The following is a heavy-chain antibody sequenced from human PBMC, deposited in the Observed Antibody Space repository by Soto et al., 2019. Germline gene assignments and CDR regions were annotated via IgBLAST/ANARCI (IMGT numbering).Heavy chain of an antibody. J-gene: IGHJ6*02. CDR1: GYNFTNYW. D-gene: IGHD1-7*01. CDR3: ARRNFGAGTTWGSYGLDV. Sequence: GESLKISCKGSGYNFTNYWIGWVRQMPGKGLEWMGIIYPGDSDTRYSPSFQGQVTISADKSISTAYLQWSSLKASDTAMYFCARRNFGAGTTWGSYGLDVWGQRTTVTVSS. V-gene: IGHV5-51*01. CDR2: IYPGDSDT.